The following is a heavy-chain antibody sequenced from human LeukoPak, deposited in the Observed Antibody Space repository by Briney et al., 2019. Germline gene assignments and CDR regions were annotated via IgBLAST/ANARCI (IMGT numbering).Heavy chain of an antibody. V-gene: IGHV3-30*04. CDR2: ISYDGSNK. D-gene: IGHD5-24*01. CDR3: ARDQPEMATIGGYFDY. Sequence: GGSLRLSCAASGFTFSSYAMHWVRQAPGKGLEWVAVISYDGSNKYYADSVKGRFTISRDNSKNTLYLQMNSLRVEDTAVYYCARDQPEMATIGGYFDYWGQGTLVTVSS. J-gene: IGHJ4*02. CDR1: GFTFSSYA.